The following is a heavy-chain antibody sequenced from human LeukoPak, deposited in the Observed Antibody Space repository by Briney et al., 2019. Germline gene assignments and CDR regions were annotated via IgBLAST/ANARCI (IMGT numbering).Heavy chain of an antibody. CDR3: AVSRIVGAVDVFDM. CDR1: GFTVSSNY. Sequence: PGGSLRLSCAASGFTVSSNYMSWVRQAPGKGLEWVSVIYSGGNTYHADSVKGRFTISRDNSKNTVSLQMNSLRDEDAAVYFCAVSRIVGAVDVFDMWGQGTMVTVSS. CDR2: IYSGGNT. D-gene: IGHD1-26*01. J-gene: IGHJ3*02. V-gene: IGHV3-66*01.